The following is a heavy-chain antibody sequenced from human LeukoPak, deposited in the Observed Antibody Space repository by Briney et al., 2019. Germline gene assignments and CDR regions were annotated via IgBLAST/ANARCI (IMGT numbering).Heavy chain of an antibody. CDR3: ARAFGFGESPDAFDI. V-gene: IGHV1-46*01. Sequence: ASVKVSCKASGYTFTSYYMHWVRQAPGQGLEWMGIINPSGGSTSYAQKFQGRVTMTRDTSTSTVYMELSSLRSEDTAVYYCARAFGFGESPDAFDIWGQGTMVTVSS. J-gene: IGHJ3*02. CDR1: GYTFTSYY. CDR2: INPSGGST. D-gene: IGHD3-10*01.